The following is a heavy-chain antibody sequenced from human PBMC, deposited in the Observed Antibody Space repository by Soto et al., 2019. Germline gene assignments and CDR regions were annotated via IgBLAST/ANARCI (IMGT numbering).Heavy chain of an antibody. CDR1: GFTFSNYE. J-gene: IGHJ3*02. CDR3: ARHSGPGWAFDI. Sequence: GGSLRLSCAASGFTFSNYEMHWVRQAPGKGLEYVSGISNNGAHTDYAKSVKGRFTISRDNSENTLYLQMNSLRAEDTAVYYCARHSGPGWAFDIWGQGTMVTVSS. CDR2: ISNNGAHT. V-gene: IGHV3-64*01. D-gene: IGHD2-15*01.